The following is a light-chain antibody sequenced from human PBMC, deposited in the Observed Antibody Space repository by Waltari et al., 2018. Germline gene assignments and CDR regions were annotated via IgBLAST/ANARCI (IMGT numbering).Light chain of an antibody. Sequence: QTVRITCQGDSLRSFYPNWYQQKPGHTPLLVIYDKNNRPSGIPDRFSGSSSGNTASLTITGAQAEDEADYYCNSRDSSGHRVVFGGGTKVTVL. CDR1: SLRSFY. CDR3: NSRDSSGHRVV. CDR2: DKN. J-gene: IGLJ2*01. V-gene: IGLV3-19*01.